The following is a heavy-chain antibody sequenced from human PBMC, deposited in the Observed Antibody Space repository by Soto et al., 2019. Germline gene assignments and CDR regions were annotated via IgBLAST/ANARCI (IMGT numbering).Heavy chain of an antibody. Sequence: ASVKVSCKASGGIFSSYAISWVRQAPGQGLEWMGGIIPIFGTANYAQKFQGRVTITADESTSTAYMELSSLRSEDTAVYYCARSSAAGTDEKPSGYGMDVWGQGTTVTVSS. CDR1: GGIFSSYA. J-gene: IGHJ6*02. V-gene: IGHV1-69*13. D-gene: IGHD6-13*01. CDR3: ARSSAAGTDEKPSGYGMDV. CDR2: IIPIFGTA.